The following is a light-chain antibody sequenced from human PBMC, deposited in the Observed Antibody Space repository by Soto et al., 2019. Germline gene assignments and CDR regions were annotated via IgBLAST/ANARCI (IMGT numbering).Light chain of an antibody. CDR1: PSLSSSY. CDR2: GAS. Sequence: EIVFTQSPGSLSLSTGERATLSCRASPSLSSSYLAWYQQKPGQAPRLLIYGASSRATGIPDRFSGSGSGTDFTLTISRLEPEDFAVYYRQQYGRSPVTFGQGTKVDIK. V-gene: IGKV3-20*01. J-gene: IGKJ1*01. CDR3: QQYGRSPVT.